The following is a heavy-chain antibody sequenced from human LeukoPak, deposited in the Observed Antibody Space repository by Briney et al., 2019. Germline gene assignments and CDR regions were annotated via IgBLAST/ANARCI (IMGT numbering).Heavy chain of an antibody. D-gene: IGHD5-18*01. J-gene: IGHJ4*02. Sequence: GGSLRLSCAASGFTFSSYEMNWVRQAPGKGLEWVSSISSSSNYIYYADSVKGRSTISRDNAKNSLYLQMNSLRAEDTAVYYCARERGYSYGYSDYWGQGTLVTVSS. CDR3: ARERGYSYGYSDY. V-gene: IGHV3-21*01. CDR2: ISSSSNYI. CDR1: GFTFSSYE.